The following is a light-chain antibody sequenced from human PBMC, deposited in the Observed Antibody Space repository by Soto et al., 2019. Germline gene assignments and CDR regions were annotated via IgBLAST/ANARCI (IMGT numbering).Light chain of an antibody. CDR2: EVS. V-gene: IGLV2-14*01. J-gene: IGLJ2*01. CDR1: SSDVGAYNY. CDR3: SSYTRTSTLV. Sequence: QSALTQPASVSGSPGQSITISCTGTSSDVGAYNYVSWYQQHPGKAPKLMIYEVSHRPSGVSNRFSGSKSGNTASPTISGLQAEDEADYYCSSYTRTSTLVFGGGTKVTVL.